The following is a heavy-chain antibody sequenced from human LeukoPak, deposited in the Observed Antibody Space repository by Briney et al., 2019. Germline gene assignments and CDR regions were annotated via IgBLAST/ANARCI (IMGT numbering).Heavy chain of an antibody. CDR3: TRQPDYGDYGY. V-gene: IGHV3-73*01. Sequence: GVSLRLSCAASGFTFSGSAMHWVRQASGKGLEWVGRIRSKANSYATAYAASVKGRFTISRDDSKNTAYLQMNSLKTEDTAVYYCTRQPDYGDYGYWGQGTLVTVSS. D-gene: IGHD4-17*01. CDR1: GFTFSGSA. J-gene: IGHJ4*02. CDR2: IRSKANSYAT.